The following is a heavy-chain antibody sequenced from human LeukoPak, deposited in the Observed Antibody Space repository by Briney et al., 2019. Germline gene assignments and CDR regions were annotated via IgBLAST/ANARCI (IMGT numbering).Heavy chain of an antibody. V-gene: IGHV3-23*01. CDR3: ARERRLSSSWPFPNAFDI. Sequence: GGSLRLSCAASGFTFSSYGMSWVRQAPGEGLEWVSAISGSGDSTYYADSVKGRFTISRDNSKNTLYLQMNGLRAEDTAVYYCARERRLSSSWPFPNAFDIWGQGTMVTVSS. D-gene: IGHD6-13*01. CDR1: GFTFSSYG. CDR2: ISGSGDST. J-gene: IGHJ3*02.